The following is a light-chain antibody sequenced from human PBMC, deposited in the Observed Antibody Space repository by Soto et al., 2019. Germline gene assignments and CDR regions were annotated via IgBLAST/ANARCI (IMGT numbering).Light chain of an antibody. CDR3: QHYNSYSEA. J-gene: IGKJ1*01. V-gene: IGKV1-5*03. Sequence: DIQMTQSPSTLSGSVGDRVTITCLASQTISSWLAWYQQKPGEAPKLLIYQASTLKSGVPSRFSGSGSGTEFTLTISSLQPDDFATYYCQHYNSYSEAFGQGTKVDNK. CDR2: QAS. CDR1: QTISSW.